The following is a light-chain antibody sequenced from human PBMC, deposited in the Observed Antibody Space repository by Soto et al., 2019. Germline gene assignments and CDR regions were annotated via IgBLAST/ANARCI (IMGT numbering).Light chain of an antibody. CDR2: KAS. Sequence: DIQMTQSPSTLSASVGDRVTITCRASQSISSWLAWYQQKPGKAPKLLIYKASSLESGVRSRFSGSGSGREFSLTISSLQPDDFATYYCQQYNSYPLTFGQGTNVEIK. CDR3: QQYNSYPLT. V-gene: IGKV1-5*03. CDR1: QSISSW. J-gene: IGKJ1*01.